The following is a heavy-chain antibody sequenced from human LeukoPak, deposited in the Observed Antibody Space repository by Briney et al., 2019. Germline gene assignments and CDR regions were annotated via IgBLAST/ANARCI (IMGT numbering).Heavy chain of an antibody. CDR3: ARELGYLWY. D-gene: IGHD2-21*01. V-gene: IGHV3-48*03. CDR1: GFTFSSYE. J-gene: IGHJ4*02. CDR2: ISSSGSTI. Sequence: GGSLRLSCAASGFTFSSYEMNWVRQAPGKGLEWVSYISSSGSTIYYADSVKGRFTISRDNANNSLYLQMNSLRAEDTAVYYCARELGYLWYWGQGTLVTVSS.